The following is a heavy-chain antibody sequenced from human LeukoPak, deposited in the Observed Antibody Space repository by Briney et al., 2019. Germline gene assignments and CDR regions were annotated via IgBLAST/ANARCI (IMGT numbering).Heavy chain of an antibody. CDR3: ARKWSSSWSSFDY. CDR2: ITQDGSDK. CDR1: GFTFSSYW. D-gene: IGHD6-13*01. J-gene: IGHJ4*02. Sequence: PGGSLRPSCAASGFTFSSYWMSWVRQAPGKGLEWVAKITQDGSDKYYVGSVKGRFTVSRDNAQNSLYLQMNSLRAEDTAIYYCARKWSSSWSSFDYWGQGTLVTVSS. V-gene: IGHV3-7*05.